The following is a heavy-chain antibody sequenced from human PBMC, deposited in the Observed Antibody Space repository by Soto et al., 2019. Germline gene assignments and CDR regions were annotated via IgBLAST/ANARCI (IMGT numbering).Heavy chain of an antibody. CDR1: GGSVSSGSYY. V-gene: IGHV4-39*07. D-gene: IGHD4-17*01. J-gene: IGHJ4*02. CDR3: ARSEATVLDY. Sequence: SETLSLTCTVSGGSVSSGSYYGNWVRQPPGKGLEWIGETHHSGRTNYNPSLKSRVTISVDKSKNHFSLKLSSVTAADTAVYYCARSEATVLDYWGQGTLVTVSS. CDR2: THHSGRT.